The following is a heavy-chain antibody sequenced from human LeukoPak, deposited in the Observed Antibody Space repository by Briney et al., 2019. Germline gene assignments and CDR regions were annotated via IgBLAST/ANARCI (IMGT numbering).Heavy chain of an antibody. Sequence: PGGSLRLSCAASGFTVSSNYMSWVRQAPGKGLEWDSVIYSGGSTYYADSVKGRFTISRDNAKNSLYLQMNSLRAEDTAVYYCAREDPQGFDYWGQGTLVTVSS. J-gene: IGHJ4*02. CDR1: GFTVSSNY. CDR2: IYSGGST. V-gene: IGHV3-53*01. CDR3: AREDPQGFDY.